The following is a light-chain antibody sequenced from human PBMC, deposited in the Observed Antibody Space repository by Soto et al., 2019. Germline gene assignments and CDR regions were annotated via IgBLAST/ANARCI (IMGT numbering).Light chain of an antibody. Sequence: IHMTLSPSSLSASVGYRVTITCRASQSISSYLNWYQQKPGKSPKLLIYAASSLQSGVPSRFSGSGSGTDFTLTISSLQPEDFATYYCQQSWTFGQGTKVDIK. CDR3: QQSWT. J-gene: IGKJ1*01. CDR2: AAS. CDR1: QSISSY. V-gene: IGKV1-39*01.